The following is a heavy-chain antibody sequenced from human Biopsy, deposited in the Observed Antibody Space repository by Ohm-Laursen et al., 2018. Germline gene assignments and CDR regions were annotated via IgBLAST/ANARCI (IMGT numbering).Heavy chain of an antibody. CDR2: IFKDGNT. J-gene: IGHJ4*02. CDR1: GYSISSDYR. V-gene: IGHV4-38-2*01. Sequence: SDTLSLTCAVSGYSISSDYRWGWLRLAPGKTLEWLGNIFKDGNTHYNPSLRSRLIISKDTSKNQFSLMMTSVSGADTAVYFCARVGSGWAPFDKWGPGTLVTVSS. D-gene: IGHD6-19*01. CDR3: ARVGSGWAPFDK.